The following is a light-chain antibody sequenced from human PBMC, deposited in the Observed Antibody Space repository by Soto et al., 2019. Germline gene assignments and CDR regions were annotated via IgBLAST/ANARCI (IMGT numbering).Light chain of an antibody. CDR3: QQYHSSPQT. Sequence: DIVLTQSPGTLYLSPGERATLSCRASQTLSSSHLAWYQQKPGQAPSLVIYGASTMATGIAYRFSGSGSGTAFTLTITRLEHEDFATYYCQQYHSSPQTFGQGTKVDIK. CDR1: QTLSSSH. CDR2: GAS. V-gene: IGKV3-20*01. J-gene: IGKJ1*01.